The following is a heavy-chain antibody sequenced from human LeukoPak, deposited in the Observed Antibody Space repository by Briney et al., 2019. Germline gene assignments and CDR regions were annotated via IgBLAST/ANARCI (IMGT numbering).Heavy chain of an antibody. V-gene: IGHV3-33*01. J-gene: IGHJ5*02. CDR1: GFTFSSYG. Sequence: GGSLRLSCAASGFTFSSYGMHWVRQAPGKGLEWVAVIWYDGSNKYYADSVKGRFTISRDNSKNTLYLQMNSLRAEDTAVYYCATNDGWFDPWGQGTLVTVSS. CDR2: IWYDGSNK. CDR3: ATNDGWFDP.